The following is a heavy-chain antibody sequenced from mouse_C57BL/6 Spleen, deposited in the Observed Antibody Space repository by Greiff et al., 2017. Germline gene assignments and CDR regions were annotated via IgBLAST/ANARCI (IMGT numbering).Heavy chain of an antibody. CDR2: IDPENGDT. D-gene: IGHD2-4*01. Sequence: VQLQQSGAELVRPGASVKLSCTASGFNIKDDYMHWVKQRPEQGLEWIGWIDPENGDTEYASKFQGKATITADTSSNTAYLQLSSLTSEDTAFYYCTTLYYDYSWFAYWGQGTLVTVSA. CDR3: TTLYYDYSWFAY. CDR1: GFNIKDDY. V-gene: IGHV14-4*01. J-gene: IGHJ3*01.